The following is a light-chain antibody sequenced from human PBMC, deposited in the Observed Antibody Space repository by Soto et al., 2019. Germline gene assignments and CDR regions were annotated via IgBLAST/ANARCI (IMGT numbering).Light chain of an antibody. CDR2: GAS. Sequence: EIVMTQSRATLSVSPGERSTLSCMAVQSVSNNYLAWYQQKPGQAPRLLIYGASNRATGIPDRFSGSGSGTELTLNISSLQYEDFAVYFCQQYNNWPPWTFGQGTKVDIK. CDR1: QSVSNN. CDR3: QQYNNWPPWT. J-gene: IGKJ1*01. V-gene: IGKV3D-15*01.